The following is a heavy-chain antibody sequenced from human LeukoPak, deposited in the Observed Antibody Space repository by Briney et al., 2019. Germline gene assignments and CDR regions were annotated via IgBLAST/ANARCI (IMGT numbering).Heavy chain of an antibody. Sequence: GASVKVSCKASAYTFTAYYMHWVRQAPGQGLEWLGWVDPNSGGTNYAQKFQGRVTMTRDTSISTAYMELIRLTSDDTAAYYCARGTGTVAAGTWAFDIWGQGTMVTVSS. CDR1: AYTFTAYY. CDR3: ARGTGTVAAGTWAFDI. D-gene: IGHD6-13*01. CDR2: VDPNSGGT. V-gene: IGHV1-2*02. J-gene: IGHJ3*02.